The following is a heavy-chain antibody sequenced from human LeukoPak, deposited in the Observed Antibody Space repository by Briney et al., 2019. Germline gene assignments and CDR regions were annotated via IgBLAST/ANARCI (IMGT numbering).Heavy chain of an antibody. CDR2: IYYSGST. Sequence: KPSETLSLTCTVSGGSISSGDYYWSWIRQAPGKGLEWIGYIYYSGSTYYNPSLKSRVTISVDTSKNQFSLKLSSVTAADTAVYYCARGPTGKVIPWYFDLWGRGTLVTVSS. J-gene: IGHJ2*01. CDR3: ARGPTGKVIPWYFDL. D-gene: IGHD1-1*01. V-gene: IGHV4-30-4*01. CDR1: GGSISSGDYY.